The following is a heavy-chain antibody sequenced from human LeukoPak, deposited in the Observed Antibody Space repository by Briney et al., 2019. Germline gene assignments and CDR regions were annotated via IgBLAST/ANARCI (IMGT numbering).Heavy chain of an antibody. CDR2: IFQSGST. V-gene: IGHV4-30-2*01. D-gene: IGHD1-1*01. CDR3: ARVGSDWNDVRYNWFDP. J-gene: IGHJ5*02. CDR1: GGSISSGDYS. Sequence: SQTLSLTCAVSGGSISSGDYSWSWIRQPHGKGLEWIGYIFQSGSTYYNPSLKSRVTISVDRSKNQFSLKLSSVTAADTAVYYCARVGSDWNDVRYNWFDPWGQGTLVTVSS.